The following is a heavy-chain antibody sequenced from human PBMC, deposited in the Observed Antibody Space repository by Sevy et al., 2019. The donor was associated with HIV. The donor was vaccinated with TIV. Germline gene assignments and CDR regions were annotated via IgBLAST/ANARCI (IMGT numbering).Heavy chain of an antibody. CDR1: GFTFSSYW. D-gene: IGHD6-13*01. Sequence: GGSLRLSCAASGFTFSSYWINWVRQAPGEGLEWVANINQGGNQKHYMDSVKGRFTISRHNAENAVYLQMNSLRVEDTAVYDCARGPSAAAAGRFDPWGQGTLVTVSS. CDR2: INQGGNQK. CDR3: ARGPSAAAAGRFDP. V-gene: IGHV3-7*01. J-gene: IGHJ5*02.